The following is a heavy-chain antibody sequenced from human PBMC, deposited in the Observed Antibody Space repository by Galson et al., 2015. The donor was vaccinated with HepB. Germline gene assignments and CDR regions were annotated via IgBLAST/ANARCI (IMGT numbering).Heavy chain of an antibody. CDR3: ARKREFYIDV. CDR2: ISSSSSGI. Sequence: SLRLSCAASGFSFSVYSMNWVRQAPGKGLEWISYISSSSSGIYYADSVKGRLTISRDNAKNLLYLQMNSLRAEDMAVYYCARKREFYIDVWGKGTTVTVSS. V-gene: IGHV3-48*01. J-gene: IGHJ6*03. CDR1: GFSFSVYS.